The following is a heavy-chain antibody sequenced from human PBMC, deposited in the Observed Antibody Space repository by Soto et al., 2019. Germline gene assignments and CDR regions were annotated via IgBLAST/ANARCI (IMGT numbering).Heavy chain of an antibody. D-gene: IGHD4-17*01. V-gene: IGHV4-34*01. CDR3: ARASSRMTTVTTSWEYFYYYCMDV. Sequence: PSETLSLTCAVYGGSFSGYYWSWIRQPPGKGLEWMGEINHSGSTNYNPSLKSRVTISVDTSKNQFSLKLSSVTAADTAVYYCARASSRMTTVTTSWEYFYYYCMDVWGQGTTVTVSS. J-gene: IGHJ6*02. CDR2: INHSGST. CDR1: GGSFSGYY.